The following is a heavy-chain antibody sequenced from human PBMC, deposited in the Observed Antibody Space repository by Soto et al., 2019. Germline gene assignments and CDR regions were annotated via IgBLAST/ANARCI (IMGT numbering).Heavy chain of an antibody. CDR2: TSYDGSNK. CDR3: ARDPCSSSCPTVYYGMDV. D-gene: IGHD2-2*01. V-gene: IGHV3-30-3*01. J-gene: IGHJ6*02. Sequence: QVQLVESGGGVVQPGRSLRLSCAASGFTFSSYGIHWVRQAPGKGLEWVAVTSYDGSNKYYADSVKGRFTMSRDNSKNTLYLQMNRLRTEDTAVYYSARDPCSSSCPTVYYGMDVWGQGTTVTVYS. CDR1: GFTFSSYG.